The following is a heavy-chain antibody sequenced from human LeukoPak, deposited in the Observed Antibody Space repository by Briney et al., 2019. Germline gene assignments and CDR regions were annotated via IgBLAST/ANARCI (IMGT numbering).Heavy chain of an antibody. CDR3: ARNENSGWGYFDY. D-gene: IGHD5-12*01. Sequence: GGSLRLSCAASGFTFTDYAMTWVRQAPGKGLEWVSVIGGSNGITFYVGSVKGRFTISRDNSKDTLYLQMNSLRAEDTAVYYCARNENSGWGYFDYWGQGTLVTVSS. V-gene: IGHV3-23*01. CDR2: IGGSNGIT. CDR1: GFTFTDYA. J-gene: IGHJ4*02.